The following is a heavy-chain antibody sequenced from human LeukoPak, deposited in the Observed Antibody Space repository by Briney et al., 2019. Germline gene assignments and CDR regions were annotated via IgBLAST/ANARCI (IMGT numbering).Heavy chain of an antibody. CDR3: ARGDGGAFDY. J-gene: IGHJ4*02. Sequence: GRSLRLSCAASGFTFSSYAMHWVRQAPGKGLEWVAVISYDGSNKYYADSVKGRFTISRDNSKNTLYLQMNSLRAEDTAVYYCARGDGGAFDYWGQGTLVTVSS. CDR2: ISYDGSNK. CDR1: GFTFSSYA. D-gene: IGHD3-10*01. V-gene: IGHV3-30-3*01.